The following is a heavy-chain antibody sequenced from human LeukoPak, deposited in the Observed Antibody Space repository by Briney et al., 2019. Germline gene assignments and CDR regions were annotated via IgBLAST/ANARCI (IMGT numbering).Heavy chain of an antibody. V-gene: IGHV2-26*01. Sequence: SGPVLVKPTETLTLTCTVSGFSLSNPKMGVTWIRQPRGKALEWLAHVFSNDEKSYSTSLTNRLTISKDTSKSQVVLTMTNMDPVDTATYYCARIRFWFAEQGSGMDVWGQGTTVTVSS. CDR2: VFSNDEK. J-gene: IGHJ6*02. CDR1: GFSLSNPKMG. D-gene: IGHD3-10*01. CDR3: ARIRFWFAEQGSGMDV.